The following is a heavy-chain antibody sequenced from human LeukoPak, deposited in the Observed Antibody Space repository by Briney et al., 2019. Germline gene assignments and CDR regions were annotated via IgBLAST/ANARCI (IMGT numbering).Heavy chain of an antibody. D-gene: IGHD1-1*01. CDR2: TYYSGST. CDR3: ARNDPTRRYAFDI. J-gene: IGHJ3*02. V-gene: IGHV4-39*07. Sequence: PETLSLTCRVSGGSISSSSYYWGWIRQSPGKGLEWIGTTYYSGSTYYNPSLQSRLTISVHTSNNQFSLKLSSVTAADTAVYYCARNDPTRRYAFDIWGQGTMVTVSS. CDR1: GGSISSSSYY.